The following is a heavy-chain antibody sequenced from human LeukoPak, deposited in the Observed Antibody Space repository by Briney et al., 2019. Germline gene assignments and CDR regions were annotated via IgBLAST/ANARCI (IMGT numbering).Heavy chain of an antibody. V-gene: IGHV4-34*01. CDR2: INHSGST. CDR1: GGAFSGYY. Sequence: SETLSLTCAVYGGAFSGYYWSWIRQPPGKGLEWIGEINHSGSTNYNPSLKSRVTTSVDTSKNQFSLKLSSVTAADTAVYYCARISELMTTVTYFDYWGQGTLVTVSS. J-gene: IGHJ4*02. CDR3: ARISELMTTVTYFDY. D-gene: IGHD4-17*01.